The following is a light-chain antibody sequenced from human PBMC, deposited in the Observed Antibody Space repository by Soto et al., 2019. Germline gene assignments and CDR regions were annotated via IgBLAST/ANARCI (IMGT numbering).Light chain of an antibody. CDR1: TGAVTSGYY. V-gene: IGLV7-43*01. CDR3: LLYYGGTWV. J-gene: IGLJ3*02. CDR2: STS. Sequence: QAVVTQEPSLTVSPGGSVILTCASSTGAVTSGYYPNWFQQKPGQAPRALIYSTSNTHSWTPARFSGSLLGGKAALTLSGVQPEDEDEYYCLLYYGGTWVFGGGTKLTVL.